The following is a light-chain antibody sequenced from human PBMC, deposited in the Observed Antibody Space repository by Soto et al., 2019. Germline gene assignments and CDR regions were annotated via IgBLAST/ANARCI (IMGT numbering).Light chain of an antibody. CDR1: QSVLSSSNDKNY. CDR2: WAS. CDR3: QQYYNSPYT. J-gene: IGKJ2*01. Sequence: DIVVTQSPDSLPVSLGERATINCKSSQSVLSSSNDKNYLGWYRQKPGQPPKLLIYWASTRESGVPDRFSGSGSGTDFTLTFTRLQAEDVAVYYCQQYYNSPYTFGQGTKLEIK. V-gene: IGKV4-1*01.